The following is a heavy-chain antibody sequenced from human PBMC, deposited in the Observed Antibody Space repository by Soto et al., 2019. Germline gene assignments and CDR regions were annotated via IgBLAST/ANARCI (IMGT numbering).Heavy chain of an antibody. CDR1: GGSISSGGYS. CDR2: IYHSGST. V-gene: IGHV4-30-2*01. CDR3: ARGQVVAAQH. J-gene: IGHJ4*02. Sequence: SETLSLTCAVSGGSISSGGYSWSWIRQPPGKGLEWIGYIYHSGSTYYNPSLKSRVTISVDRSKNQFSLKLSSVTAADTAVYYCARGQVVAAQHWGQGTLITVSS. D-gene: IGHD2-15*01.